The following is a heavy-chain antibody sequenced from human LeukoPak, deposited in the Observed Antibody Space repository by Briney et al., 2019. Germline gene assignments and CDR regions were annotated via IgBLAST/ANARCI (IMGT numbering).Heavy chain of an antibody. J-gene: IGHJ3*02. Sequence: SETLSLTCTVSGGSISSSSYYWSWIRQPPGKGLEWIGYIYYSGSTNYNPSLKSRVTISVDTSKNQFSLKLSSVTAADTAVYYCARLGSSGHDAFDIWGQGTMVTVSS. V-gene: IGHV4-61*01. D-gene: IGHD2-15*01. CDR2: IYYSGST. CDR3: ARLGSSGHDAFDI. CDR1: GGSISSSSYY.